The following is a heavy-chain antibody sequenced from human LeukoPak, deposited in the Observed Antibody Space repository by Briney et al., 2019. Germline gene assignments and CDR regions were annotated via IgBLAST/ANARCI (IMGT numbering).Heavy chain of an antibody. D-gene: IGHD3-3*01. CDR2: MYYSGSN. Sequence: SETLSLTCTVSGHSISSYYWSWLRQPPGKGGEWLGYMYYSGSNNYNPSLKSRLTISVDTSKNQFSLKLRSVTAAATAVYYCARDGSTYYDFWSGNYYYGMDVWGQGTTVTVSS. J-gene: IGHJ6*02. CDR1: GHSISSYY. CDR3: ARDGSTYYDFWSGNYYYGMDV. V-gene: IGHV4-59*01.